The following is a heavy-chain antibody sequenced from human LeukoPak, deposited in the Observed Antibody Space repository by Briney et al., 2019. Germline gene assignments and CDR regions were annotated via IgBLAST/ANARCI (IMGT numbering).Heavy chain of an antibody. CDR1: GYCISSGSY. CDR2: FYYSGNT. J-gene: IGHJ4*02. Sequence: NPSETLSLTCAVSGYCISSGSYWGWIRQSPGKGLAWIGRFYYSGNTYYNPSLKSRVTISVDTSKRQFSLNLYSVTAADTAVCYCVLLAGYYYDTGGYPKPSSVIDFWGQGTVVTVSS. D-gene: IGHD3-22*01. CDR3: VLLAGYYYDTGGYPKPSSVIDF. V-gene: IGHV4-38-2*01.